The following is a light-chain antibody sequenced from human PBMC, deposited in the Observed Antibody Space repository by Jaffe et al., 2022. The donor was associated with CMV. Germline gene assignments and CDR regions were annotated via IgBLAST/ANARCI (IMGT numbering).Light chain of an antibody. J-gene: IGLJ2*01. Sequence: QSVLTQPPSVSGTPGQMVTISCSGGSSNIGSNTVNWYQQLPGMAPKLLIYGNDQRPSGVPDRFSASKSGTSGSLAIIGLQSEDEADYYCAAWNDDPKGVVFGGGTKLTVL. CDR3: AAWNDDPKGVV. CDR2: GND. V-gene: IGLV1-44*01. CDR1: SSNIGSNT.